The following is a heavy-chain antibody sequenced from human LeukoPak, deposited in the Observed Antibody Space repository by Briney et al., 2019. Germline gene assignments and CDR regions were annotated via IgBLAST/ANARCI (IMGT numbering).Heavy chain of an antibody. CDR1: GFTFSSYA. V-gene: IGHV3-23*01. CDR2: ISGSGGST. D-gene: IGHD6-19*01. CDR3: AKAAPYIAVAYNLFDP. J-gene: IGHJ5*02. Sequence: GGSLRLSCAASGFTFSSYAMSWVRQAPGKGLEWVSAISGSGGSTYYADSVKGRFTISRDNSKNTLYLQMNSLRAEDTAVYYCAKAAPYIAVAYNLFDPLGQGTLVTVSS.